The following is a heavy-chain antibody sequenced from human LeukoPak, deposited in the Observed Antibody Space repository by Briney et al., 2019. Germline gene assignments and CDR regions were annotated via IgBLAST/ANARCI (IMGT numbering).Heavy chain of an antibody. Sequence: GGSLRLSCAASGFTFSSYAMTWVRQAPGKGLEWVSGISWSSGSIGYADSVKGRFTISRDNAKNSLYLQMNSLRAEDTALYYCAKEAAAGSGAFDIWGQGTMVTVSS. J-gene: IGHJ3*02. CDR3: AKEAAAGSGAFDI. V-gene: IGHV3-9*01. CDR2: ISWSSGSI. CDR1: GFTFSSYA. D-gene: IGHD6-13*01.